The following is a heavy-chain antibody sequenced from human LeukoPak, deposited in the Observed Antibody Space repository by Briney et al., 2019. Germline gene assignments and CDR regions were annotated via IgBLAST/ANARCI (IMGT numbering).Heavy chain of an antibody. D-gene: IGHD3-22*01. Sequence: PGGSLRLSCAASGFTFSSYEMNWVRQAPGKGLEWVSYISSSGSTIYYADSVKGRFTISRDNATNSLYLQMNSLRAEDTAVYYCARATYYYDSSGRYYFDYWGQGTLVTVSS. CDR3: ARATYYYDSSGRYYFDY. V-gene: IGHV3-48*03. CDR2: ISSSGSTI. CDR1: GFTFSSYE. J-gene: IGHJ4*02.